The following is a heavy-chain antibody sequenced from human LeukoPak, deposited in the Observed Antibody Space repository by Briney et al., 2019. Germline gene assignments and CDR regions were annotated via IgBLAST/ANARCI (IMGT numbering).Heavy chain of an antibody. V-gene: IGHV4-38-2*02. CDR1: GYSISSGYY. D-gene: IGHD6-13*01. CDR2: IYHSGST. J-gene: IGHJ1*01. Sequence: SETLSLTCTVSGYSISSGYYWGWIRQPPGKGLEWIGSIYHSGSTYYNPSLKSRVTISVDTSKNQFSLKLSSVTAADTAVYYCARDRGGYSSSWSLYFQHWGQGTLVTVSS. CDR3: ARDRGGYSSSWSLYFQH.